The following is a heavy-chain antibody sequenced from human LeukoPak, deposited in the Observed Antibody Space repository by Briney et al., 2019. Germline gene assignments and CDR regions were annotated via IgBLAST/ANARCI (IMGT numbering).Heavy chain of an antibody. V-gene: IGHV1-8*03. CDR3: ARDRYYDSSGYNHDY. J-gene: IGHJ4*02. CDR2: MNPHSGNA. D-gene: IGHD3-22*01. Sequence: ASVKVSCKASGYTFATYDINWVRQATGQGLEWMGWMNPHSGNAGYAQKFQGSVTITRNTSISTAYMELSSLRSEDTAVYYCARDRYYDSSGYNHDYWGQGTLVTVSS. CDR1: GYTFATYD.